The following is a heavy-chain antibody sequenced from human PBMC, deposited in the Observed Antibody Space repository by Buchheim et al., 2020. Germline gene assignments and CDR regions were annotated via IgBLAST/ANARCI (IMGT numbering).Heavy chain of an antibody. J-gene: IGHJ2*01. CDR1: EFTFSSYG. V-gene: IGHV3-33*01. Sequence: QVQLVESGGGVVQSGRSLRLSCAASEFTFSSYGMHWVRQAPGKGLEWVAVIWYDGRKKYYADSVKGRFTISRDNSKNTLYLQMNSLRVEDTAVYYCAREIKGDWYFDLWGRGTL. CDR2: IWYDGRKK. D-gene: IGHD3-16*01. CDR3: AREIKGDWYFDL.